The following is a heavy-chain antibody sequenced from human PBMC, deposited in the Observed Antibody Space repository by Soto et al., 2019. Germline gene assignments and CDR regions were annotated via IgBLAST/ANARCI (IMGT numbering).Heavy chain of an antibody. Sequence: QPGGSLRLSCAASGFTFSSYAMSWVRQAPGKGLEWVSAISGSGGSTYYADSVKGRFTISRDNSKNTLYLQMNSLRAEDTAVYYCAKDIPGTGTTYSRVENAFEIWGQGTMVTVSS. D-gene: IGHD1-7*01. CDR3: AKDIPGTGTTYSRVENAFEI. CDR2: ISGSGGST. CDR1: GFTFSSYA. J-gene: IGHJ3*02. V-gene: IGHV3-23*01.